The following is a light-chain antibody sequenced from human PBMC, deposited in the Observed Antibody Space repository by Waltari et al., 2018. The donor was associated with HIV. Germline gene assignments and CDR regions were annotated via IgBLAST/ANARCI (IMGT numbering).Light chain of an antibody. CDR3: SSYTSSSIVI. V-gene: IGLV2-14*03. CDR2: DDN. Sequence: HSALTPPASVSGSPGQSITIPCTGTSSDVGGYNYVSWYRLHPGEVPKLMIFDDNNRPSGVSNRFSGSKSGNTASLTISGLQVEDEADYYCSSYTSSSIVIFGGGTKVTVL. J-gene: IGLJ2*01. CDR1: SSDVGGYNY.